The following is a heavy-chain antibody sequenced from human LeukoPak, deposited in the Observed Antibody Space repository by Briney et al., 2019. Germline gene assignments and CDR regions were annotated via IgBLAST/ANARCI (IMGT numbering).Heavy chain of an antibody. Sequence: ASVKVSCKASGYTFTGYYMHWVRQAPGQGLEWMGWINPNSGGTNYAQKFQGRVTMTRDTSISTAYMELSRLRSDDTAVYYCAREVGADRGLGAFDIWGQGTMVTVSS. D-gene: IGHD1-26*01. CDR1: GYTFTGYY. V-gene: IGHV1-2*02. CDR2: INPNSGGT. J-gene: IGHJ3*02. CDR3: AREVGADRGLGAFDI.